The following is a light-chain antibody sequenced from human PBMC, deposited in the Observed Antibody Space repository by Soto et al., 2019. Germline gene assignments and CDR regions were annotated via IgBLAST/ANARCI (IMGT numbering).Light chain of an antibody. J-gene: IGKJ1*01. CDR1: QTITTW. Sequence: IQMTQSPSPLSASVGDRVTITCRASQTITTWLAWYQQKPGKAPKLMIYDASTLESGVPSRFSGSGFGTECSLTISSLQPDDVARYYCQQYNTLSGTFGQGTKVDI. CDR3: QQYNTLSGT. CDR2: DAS. V-gene: IGKV1-5*01.